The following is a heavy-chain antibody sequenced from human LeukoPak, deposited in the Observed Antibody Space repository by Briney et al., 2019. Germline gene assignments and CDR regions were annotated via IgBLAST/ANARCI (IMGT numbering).Heavy chain of an antibody. CDR1: GFTFTNSW. V-gene: IGHV3-74*01. Sequence: GGSLRLSCAASGFTFTNSWMHWLRRAPGKGLVWVSRISADGSDTIYADSVQGRFTISRDNAKNTLFLQMNSLRAEDTAVYYRARDRGGSGPTTTDYWGQGTLVTVSS. CDR2: ISADGSDT. CDR3: ARDRGGSGPTTTDY. D-gene: IGHD6-19*01. J-gene: IGHJ4*02.